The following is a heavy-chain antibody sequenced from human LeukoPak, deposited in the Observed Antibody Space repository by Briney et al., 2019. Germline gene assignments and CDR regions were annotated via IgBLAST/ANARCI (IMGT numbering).Heavy chain of an antibody. D-gene: IGHD6-19*01. Sequence: PGGSLRLSCAASGFTFSSYGMHWVRQAPGKGLEWVAVISYDGSNKYYADSVKGRFTISRDNSKNTLYLQMNSLRAEDTAVYYCATLYNSVSVAFDIWGQGTMVTVSS. J-gene: IGHJ3*02. CDR1: GFTFSSYG. CDR3: ATLYNSVSVAFDI. CDR2: ISYDGSNK. V-gene: IGHV3-30*03.